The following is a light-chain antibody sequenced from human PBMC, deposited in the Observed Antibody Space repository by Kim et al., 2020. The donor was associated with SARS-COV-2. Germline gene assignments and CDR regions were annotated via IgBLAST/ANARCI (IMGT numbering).Light chain of an antibody. Sequence: EIVLTQSPGTLSLSPGERATLSCRASQSVSANYLAWYQQKPGQAPRLLIYGVSSRATGIPDRFSGSGSGTDFTLTINRLEPEDFAVYYCQQYVISPWTFGQGTKVDIK. CDR1: QSVSANY. J-gene: IGKJ1*01. CDR3: QQYVISPWT. CDR2: GVS. V-gene: IGKV3-20*01.